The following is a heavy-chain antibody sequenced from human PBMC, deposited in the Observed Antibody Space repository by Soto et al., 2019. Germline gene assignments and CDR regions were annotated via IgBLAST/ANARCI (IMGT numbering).Heavy chain of an antibody. D-gene: IGHD3-10*01. CDR1: GFTFSSYW. J-gene: IGHJ4*02. Sequence: PGGSLRLSCAASGFTFSSYWMSWVRQAPGKRLEWVANIKQDGSEKYYVDSVKGRFTISRDNAKNSLYLQMNSLRAEDTAAYYCARDSRPIRITMVRGVTQIDYWGQGTLVTVSS. V-gene: IGHV3-7*01. CDR2: IKQDGSEK. CDR3: ARDSRPIRITMVRGVTQIDY.